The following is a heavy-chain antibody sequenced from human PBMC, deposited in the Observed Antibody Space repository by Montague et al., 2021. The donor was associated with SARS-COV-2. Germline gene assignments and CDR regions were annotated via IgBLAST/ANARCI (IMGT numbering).Heavy chain of an antibody. J-gene: IGHJ4*02. CDR1: GGSFTGYS. Sequence: SETLSLTCAVDGGSFTGYSWNWIRQPPGKGLELIGEVNHPGGTNYNPSLKSRVTISIAMSKNQFSLNLESVTAADTAVYYCARAVCSSWHRFDYWGQGTLVTVSS. D-gene: IGHD2-2*01. CDR2: VNHPGGT. V-gene: IGHV4-34*01. CDR3: ARAVCSSWHRFDY.